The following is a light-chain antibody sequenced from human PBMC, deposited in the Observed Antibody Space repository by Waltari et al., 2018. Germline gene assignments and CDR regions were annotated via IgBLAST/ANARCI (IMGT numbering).Light chain of an antibody. Sequence: DFVMTQSPDSLAVSLGARATINCKSSPSVLYNVDNKNYLAWYQQKPGQPPKLLISWASTRESGVADRVSGSGAGTDFTLTISSLQAEDVAVYYCQQYYNSPWTFGQGTKVEIK. CDR3: QQYYNSPWT. CDR2: WAS. V-gene: IGKV4-1*01. J-gene: IGKJ1*01. CDR1: PSVLYNVDNKNY.